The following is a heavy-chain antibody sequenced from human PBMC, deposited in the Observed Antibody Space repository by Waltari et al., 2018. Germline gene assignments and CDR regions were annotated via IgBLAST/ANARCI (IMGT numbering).Heavy chain of an antibody. CDR1: GLTLPTSA. Sequence: EVQLLESGGDLVQPGGSLRPSWAASGLTLPTSAITWVRLAPGTGLGWVSAISVSDGTYYADSVKGRFTISRDTSKNTVYLQMNGLRAEDTAVYYCATPFYNWDDPLHSWGQGTLVTVSS. J-gene: IGHJ4*02. D-gene: IGHD1-20*01. CDR3: ATPFYNWDDPLHS. V-gene: IGHV3-23*01. CDR2: ISVSDGT.